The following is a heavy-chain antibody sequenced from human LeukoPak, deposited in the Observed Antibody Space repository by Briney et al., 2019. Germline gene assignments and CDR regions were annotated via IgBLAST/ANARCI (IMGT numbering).Heavy chain of an antibody. Sequence: GGSLRLSCAASGFNFNIYSMNWVRQAPGRGLEWISYISSSSSKIHYADSVKGRFTISRDNAKNSVNLQMNSLRAEDTAVYYCARDSRLVSYFDYWGQGTLVTVSS. J-gene: IGHJ4*02. CDR1: GFNFNIYS. CDR3: ARDSRLVSYFDY. CDR2: ISSSSSKI. D-gene: IGHD6-19*01. V-gene: IGHV3-48*04.